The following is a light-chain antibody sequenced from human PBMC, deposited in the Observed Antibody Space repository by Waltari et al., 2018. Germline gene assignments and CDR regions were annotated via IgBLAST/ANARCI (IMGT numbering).Light chain of an antibody. CDR1: QGINNW. J-gene: IGKJ2*01. CDR3: QQYNSPVT. V-gene: IGKV1-12*01. Sequence: DIQMTQSPSSVSATVGDRVNITCRASQGINNWLAWYQQKPGKAPELLIYAASSLQTAVPSRFSGSGSGTDFTLTISSLQPDDFATYYCQQYNSPVTFGQGTKLEIK. CDR2: AAS.